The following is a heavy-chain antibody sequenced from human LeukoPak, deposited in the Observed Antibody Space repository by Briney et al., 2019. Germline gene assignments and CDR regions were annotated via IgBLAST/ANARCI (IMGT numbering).Heavy chain of an antibody. V-gene: IGHV3-11*01. CDR3: AKDRPRNYDFWSGYYARNWFDP. D-gene: IGHD3-3*01. CDR1: GFTFSDYY. Sequence: GGSLRLSCAASGFTFSDYYMSWIRQAPGKGLEWVSYISSSGSTIYYADSVKGRFTISRDNAKNSLYLQMNSLRAEDTAVYYCAKDRPRNYDFWSGYYARNWFDPWGQGTLVTVSS. CDR2: ISSSGSTI. J-gene: IGHJ5*02.